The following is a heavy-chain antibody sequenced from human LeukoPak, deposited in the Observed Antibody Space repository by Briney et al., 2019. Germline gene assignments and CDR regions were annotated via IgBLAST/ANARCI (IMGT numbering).Heavy chain of an antibody. CDR1: GYTFISYG. J-gene: IGHJ4*02. D-gene: IGHD5-24*01. V-gene: IGHV1-18*01. Sequence: VASVKVSCKASGYTFISYGISWVRQAPGQGLEWMGWISAYNGNTNYAQKLQGRVSMTTDTSTSTAYMELRSLRSDDTAVYYCARARDGYNYEADYWGQGTLVTVSS. CDR2: ISAYNGNT. CDR3: ARARDGYNYEADY.